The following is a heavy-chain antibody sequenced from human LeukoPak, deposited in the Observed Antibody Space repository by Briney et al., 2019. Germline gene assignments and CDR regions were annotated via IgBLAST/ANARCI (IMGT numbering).Heavy chain of an antibody. CDR2: ISSSSSYI. CDR1: GFTFSSYS. D-gene: IGHD1-26*01. V-gene: IGHV3-21*01. J-gene: IGHJ6*03. Sequence: PGGSLRLSCAASGFTFSSYSMNWVRQAPGKGLEWVSSISSSSSYIYYADSVKGRFTISRDNAKNSLYLQMNSLRAEDTAVYYCARDPQWGLLDYYYYYYMDVWGKGTTVTVSS. CDR3: ARDPQWGLLDYYYYYYMDV.